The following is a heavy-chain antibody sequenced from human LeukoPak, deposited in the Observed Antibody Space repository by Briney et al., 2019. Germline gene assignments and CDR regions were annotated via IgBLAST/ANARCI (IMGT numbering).Heavy chain of an antibody. CDR3: AKANEILTGYYGMDV. J-gene: IGHJ6*04. D-gene: IGHD3-9*01. V-gene: IGHV3-43D*04. CDR1: GFTLDDYA. CDR2: ISWDGGST. Sequence: TGGSLRLSCAASGFTLDDYAMHWVRQAPGKGLEWVPLISWDGGSTYYADSVKGRFTISRDNSKNSLYLQMNSLRADDTALYYCAKANEILTGYYGMDVWGKGTTVTVSS.